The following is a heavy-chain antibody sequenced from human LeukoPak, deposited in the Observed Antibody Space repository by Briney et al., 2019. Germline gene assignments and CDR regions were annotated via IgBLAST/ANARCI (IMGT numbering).Heavy chain of an antibody. V-gene: IGHV3-53*04. CDR3: ARAQNIPPPAWFDP. J-gene: IGHJ5*02. Sequence: PGGSLRLSCAASGFTVGSNYMTWVRQAPGKGLEWVSVLYSGGNTYYADSVKGRFTISRLNSKNTLYLQMNNLRTEDTAVYYCARAQNIPPPAWFDPWGQGTLVTVSS. CDR1: GFTVGSNY. CDR2: LYSGGNT. D-gene: IGHD2/OR15-2a*01.